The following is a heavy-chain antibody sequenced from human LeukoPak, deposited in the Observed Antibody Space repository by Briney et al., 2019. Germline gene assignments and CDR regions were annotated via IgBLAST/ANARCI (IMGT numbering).Heavy chain of an antibody. J-gene: IGHJ4*02. CDR2: ISSDGSNK. Sequence: GGSLRLSCAASRFTFNIFGMRWVRQAPGKGLEWVAVISSDGSNKYYADSVRGRFTISRDNSKDTLYLQMSSLTIEDTAVYYCRAATRYLDYYYDYWGQGTLVTVSS. D-gene: IGHD3-22*01. CDR1: RFTFNIFG. V-gene: IGHV3-30*03. CDR3: RAATRYLDYYYDY.